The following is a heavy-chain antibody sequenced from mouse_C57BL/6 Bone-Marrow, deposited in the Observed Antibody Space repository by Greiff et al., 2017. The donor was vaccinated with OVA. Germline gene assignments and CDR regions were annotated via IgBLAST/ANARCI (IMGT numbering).Heavy chain of an antibody. V-gene: IGHV1-64*01. D-gene: IGHD1-1*01. CDR2: IHPNSGST. J-gene: IGHJ4*01. Sequence: QVQLKQPGAELVKPGASVKLSCKASGYTFTSYWMHWVKQRPGQGLEWIGMIHPNSGSTNYNEKFKSKATLTVDKSSSTAYMQLSSLTSEDSAVYYCARRTTVVADYYAMDYWGQGTSVTVSS. CDR1: GYTFTSYW. CDR3: ARRTTVVADYYAMDY.